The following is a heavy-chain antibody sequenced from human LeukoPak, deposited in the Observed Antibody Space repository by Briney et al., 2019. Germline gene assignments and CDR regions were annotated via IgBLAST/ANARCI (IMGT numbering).Heavy chain of an antibody. V-gene: IGHV3-43*01. CDR2: ISWDGGRT. CDR1: GFTFDAYT. CDR3: AKETGGSSGDYYMDV. J-gene: IGHJ6*03. Sequence: GGSLRLSCAASGFTFDAYTMHWVRQAPGKGLEWVSLISWDGGRTYYADSVKGRFTISRDNSKNSLYLQMNSLRTEDTALYYCAKETGGSSGDYYMDVWGKGTTVTISS. D-gene: IGHD1-14*01.